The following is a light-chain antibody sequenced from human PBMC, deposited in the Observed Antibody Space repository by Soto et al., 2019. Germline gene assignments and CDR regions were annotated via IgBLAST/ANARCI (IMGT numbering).Light chain of an antibody. J-gene: IGKJ5*01. Sequence: VLRLSADTLSLSPGEIATLSCRASQSVSSNLAWYQQKPGQAPRLLIYGASTRATGLPARFSGSGSGTEFTLTISSLQSEDFAVYYCQQYNNWPITFGQGTLLEI. V-gene: IGKV3-15*01. CDR1: QSVSSN. CDR3: QQYNNWPIT. CDR2: GAS.